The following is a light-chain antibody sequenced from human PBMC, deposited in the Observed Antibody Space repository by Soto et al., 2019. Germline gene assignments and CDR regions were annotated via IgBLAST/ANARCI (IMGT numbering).Light chain of an antibody. CDR3: HQYNNSPYT. V-gene: IGKV3-15*01. CDR2: SAS. Sequence: EVVMTQSPASLSESPGERVTLSCRTSQSVSSNLAWYQQKVGRAPRLLVHSASTRATGIPARFSGSGSGTEFTLSISSLQSEDSAVYYSHQYNNSPYTFGQGTKLEI. CDR1: QSVSSN. J-gene: IGKJ2*01.